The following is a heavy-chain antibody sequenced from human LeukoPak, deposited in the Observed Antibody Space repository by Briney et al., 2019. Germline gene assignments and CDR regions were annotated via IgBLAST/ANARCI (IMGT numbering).Heavy chain of an antibody. D-gene: IGHD1-14*01. CDR1: GFTFSSYT. J-gene: IGHJ3*01. V-gene: IGHV3-48*04. CDR2: ILSDSGTTI. Sequence: GGSLRLSCATSGFTFSSYTMNWVRQAPGKGLEWISSILSDSGTTIHYADSVRGRFTISRDNAKNSLFLQINSPRVEDTAVYYCVRGTSHPVWGQGTTVTVSS. CDR3: VRGTSHPV.